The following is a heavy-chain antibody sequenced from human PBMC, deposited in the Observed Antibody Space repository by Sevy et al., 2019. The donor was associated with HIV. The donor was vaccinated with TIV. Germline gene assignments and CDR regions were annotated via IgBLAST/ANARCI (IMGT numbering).Heavy chain of an antibody. CDR2: ISGSGGSI. J-gene: IGHJ4*02. CDR1: GFIFNSYV. CDR3: EGITTAGRDY. V-gene: IGHV3-23*01. D-gene: IGHD6-13*01. Sequence: GGSLRLSCAASGFIFNSYVMNWVRQAPGKGGEGVSAISGSGGSIYYTDPVKGRFTISRDNSKNTLYLQMNSLRAEDTAVYYCEGITTAGRDYWDQGTLVTVSS.